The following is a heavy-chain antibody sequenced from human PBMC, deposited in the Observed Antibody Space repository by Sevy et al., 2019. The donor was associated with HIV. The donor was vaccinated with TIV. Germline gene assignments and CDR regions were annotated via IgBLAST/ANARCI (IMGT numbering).Heavy chain of an antibody. V-gene: IGHV2-5*02. Sequence: SGPTLVNPTQTLTLTCTFSGFSLSTSGVGVGWIRQPPGKALEWFALIYWDDNKRYSPSLKGRSTITKDTPKNQVVLTMTNMDPVDTATYYCARADYGDYVGYFQHWGQGTLVTVSS. J-gene: IGHJ1*01. CDR1: GFSLSTSGVG. CDR2: IYWDDNK. CDR3: ARADYGDYVGYFQH. D-gene: IGHD4-17*01.